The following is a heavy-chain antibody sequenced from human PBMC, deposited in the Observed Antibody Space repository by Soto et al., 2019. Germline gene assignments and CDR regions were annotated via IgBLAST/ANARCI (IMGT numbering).Heavy chain of an antibody. D-gene: IGHD6-13*01. CDR3: ARAKAAAYYYYYYMDV. V-gene: IGHV3-33*01. CDR1: GFTFSSYG. J-gene: IGHJ6*03. Sequence: GGSLRLSCAASGFTFSSYGMHWVRQAPGKGLEWVAVIWYDGSNKYYADSVKGRFTISRDNSKNTLYLQMNSLRAEDTAVYYCARAKAAAYYYYYYMDVWGKGTTVTVSS. CDR2: IWYDGSNK.